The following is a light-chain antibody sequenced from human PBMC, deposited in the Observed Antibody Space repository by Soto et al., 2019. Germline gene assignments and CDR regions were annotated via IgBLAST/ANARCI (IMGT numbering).Light chain of an antibody. J-gene: IGKJ5*01. CDR1: QSITYW. CDR2: DVF. V-gene: IGKV1-5*01. Sequence: GDRVTITCRASQSITYWLAWYQQKPGRAPKLLIYDVFNLQSGVPSRFSGSGSGTEFTLTISSLQSEDFAVYYCQQYNNWPPITFGQGTRLEIK. CDR3: QQYNNWPPIT.